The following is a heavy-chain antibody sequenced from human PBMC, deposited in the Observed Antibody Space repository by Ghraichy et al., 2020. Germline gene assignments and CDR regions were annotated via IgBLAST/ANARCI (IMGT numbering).Heavy chain of an antibody. V-gene: IGHV3-43*01. J-gene: IGHJ2*01. D-gene: IGHD3-22*01. CDR3: AKAYDSSGYAIWYFDL. CDR1: GFTFDDYT. Sequence: GGSLRLSCAASGFTFDDYTMHWVRQAPGKGLEWVSLISWDGGSTYYADSVKGRFTISRDNSKNSLYLQMNSLRTEDTALYYCAKAYDSSGYAIWYFDLWGRGTLVTVSS. CDR2: ISWDGGST.